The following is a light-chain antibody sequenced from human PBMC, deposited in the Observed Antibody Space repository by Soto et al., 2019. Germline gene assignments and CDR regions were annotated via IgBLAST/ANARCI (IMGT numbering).Light chain of an antibody. J-gene: IGKJ1*01. Sequence: DIQMTQSPSTLSGSVGDRVTITCRASQTISSWLAWYQQKPGKAPKLLIYKASTLKSGVPSRFSGSGSGTEFTLTISSLQPDEFATYDCQHYNSYSEAFGQVTKVEIK. CDR1: QTISSW. CDR3: QHYNSYSEA. V-gene: IGKV1-5*03. CDR2: KAS.